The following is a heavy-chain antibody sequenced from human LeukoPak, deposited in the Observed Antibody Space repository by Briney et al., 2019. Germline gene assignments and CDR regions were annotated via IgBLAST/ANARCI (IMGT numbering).Heavy chain of an antibody. V-gene: IGHV1-46*01. CDR1: GYTFTSYY. Sequence: ASVKVSCKASGYTFTSYYMHWVRQAPGQGLEWMGIIDPSGGSTSYAQKFQGRVTMTRDTSTSTVYMELSSLRSEDTAVYYCARDSISRESWFDPWGQGTLVTVSS. J-gene: IGHJ5*02. CDR2: IDPSGGST. CDR3: ARDSISRESWFDP.